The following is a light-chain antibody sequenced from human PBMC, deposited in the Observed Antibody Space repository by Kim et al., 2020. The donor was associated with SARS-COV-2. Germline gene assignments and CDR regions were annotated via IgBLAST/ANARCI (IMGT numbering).Light chain of an antibody. CDR1: SSDIGTYNL. CDR2: EGD. Sequence: QSALTQPASVSGSPGQSITISCTGASSDIGTYNLVSWYQHHPGSAPKLIIYEGDKRPSGISHRFSASKSGNTASLTITGLQAEDEADYYCCSFAGSIIFALFGGGTQLTVL. CDR3: CSFAGSIIFAL. V-gene: IGLV2-23*03. J-gene: IGLJ2*01.